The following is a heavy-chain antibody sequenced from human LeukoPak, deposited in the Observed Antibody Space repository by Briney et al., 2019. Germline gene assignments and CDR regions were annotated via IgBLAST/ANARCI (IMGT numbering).Heavy chain of an antibody. CDR3: ATTIGQRFLEWLAVDY. V-gene: IGHV1-46*01. Sequence: ASVKVSCKASGYTFTSYYMHWVRQAPGQGLEWMGIINPSGGSTSYAQKFQGRVTMTRDTSTSTVYMELSSLRSEDTAVYYCATTIGQRFLEWLAVDYWGQGTLITVSS. D-gene: IGHD3-3*01. CDR1: GYTFTSYY. J-gene: IGHJ4*02. CDR2: INPSGGST.